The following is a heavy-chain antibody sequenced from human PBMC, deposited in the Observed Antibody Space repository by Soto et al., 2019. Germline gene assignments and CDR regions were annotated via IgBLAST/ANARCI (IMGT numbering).Heavy chain of an antibody. CDR2: IYYSGST. Sequence: SGSLSLTCTVSGGSMSSSRYYWGWIRKPPGKGLEWIGSIYYSGSTYYNPSLKSRVTISVDTSKNQFSLKLSSVTAADTAVYYCARQLSLIFGVVTYYFDYWGQGTLVTVSS. D-gene: IGHD3-3*01. CDR3: ARQLSLIFGVVTYYFDY. V-gene: IGHV4-39*01. J-gene: IGHJ4*02. CDR1: GGSMSSSRYY.